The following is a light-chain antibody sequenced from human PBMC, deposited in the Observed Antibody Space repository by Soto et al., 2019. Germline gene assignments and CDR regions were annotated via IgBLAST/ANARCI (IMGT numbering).Light chain of an antibody. CDR2: SAS. V-gene: IGKV1-9*01. CDR3: PQLNTYPWT. J-gene: IGKJ1*01. CDR1: QDIGTY. Sequence: EIQLTQSPSFLSASVGDTVTITCRASQDIGTYLAWYQEQQGKPPRLLVYSASTSQSGLPSRFSGSGSGTDFSLTISSLQPDDFTTYYCPQLNTYPWTFGQGTKVDIK.